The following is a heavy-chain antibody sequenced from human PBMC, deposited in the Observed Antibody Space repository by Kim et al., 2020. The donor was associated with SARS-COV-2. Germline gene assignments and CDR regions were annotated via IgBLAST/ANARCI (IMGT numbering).Heavy chain of an antibody. Sequence: GGSLRLSCAASGFTFSGYAMHWVRQAPGKGLEYVSAISRNGNSTYYANSVKGRFTISRDNSKNTLYLQMGSLRDEDMAVYYCASGEIGDILTGSFYYFYGMDVWGQGTTVTVSS. D-gene: IGHD3-9*01. CDR2: ISRNGNST. V-gene: IGHV3-64*01. J-gene: IGHJ6*02. CDR3: ASGEIGDILTGSFYYFYGMDV. CDR1: GFTFSGYA.